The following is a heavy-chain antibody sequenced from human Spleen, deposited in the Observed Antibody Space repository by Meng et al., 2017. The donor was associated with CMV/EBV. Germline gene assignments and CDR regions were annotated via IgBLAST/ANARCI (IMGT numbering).Heavy chain of an antibody. CDR3: ARGLRGAAAGPYSHYGMDV. J-gene: IGHJ6*02. V-gene: IGHV4-30-4*08. Sequence: SETLSLTCTVSGGSISSGDYYWSWIRQPPGKGLEWIGYIYYSGSTYYNPSLKSRVTISVDTSKNQFSLKLSSVTAADTAVYYCARGLRGAAAGPYSHYGMDVWGQGTTVTVSS. CDR1: GGSISSGDYY. CDR2: IYYSGST. D-gene: IGHD6-13*01.